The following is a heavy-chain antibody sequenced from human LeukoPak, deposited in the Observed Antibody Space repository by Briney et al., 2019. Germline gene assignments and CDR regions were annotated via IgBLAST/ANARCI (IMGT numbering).Heavy chain of an antibody. D-gene: IGHD6-13*01. CDR3: ARARFRIAAAGFNGWFDP. CDR2: ISYDGSNK. V-gene: IGHV3-30-3*01. J-gene: IGHJ5*02. Sequence: PGRSLRLSCAASGFTFSSYAMHWVRQAPGKGLEWVAVISYDGSNKYYADSVKGRFTISRDNSKNTLYLQMNSLRAEDTAVYYCARARFRIAAAGFNGWFDPWGQGTLVTVSS. CDR1: GFTFSSYA.